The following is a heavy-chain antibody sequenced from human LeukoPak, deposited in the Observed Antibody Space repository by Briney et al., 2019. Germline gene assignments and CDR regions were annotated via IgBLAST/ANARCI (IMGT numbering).Heavy chain of an antibody. Sequence: GRSLRLSCAASGFTFSSYAMTWVRQAPGKGLEWVGFIRSKDYGGTPEYAASVKGRFTISRDDSKGIAYLQMNSLKTEDTAVYYCTRDQTPYYWGQGTLVTVSS. V-gene: IGHV3-49*04. CDR2: IRSKDYGGTP. CDR1: GFTFSSYA. J-gene: IGHJ4*02. CDR3: TRDQTPYY.